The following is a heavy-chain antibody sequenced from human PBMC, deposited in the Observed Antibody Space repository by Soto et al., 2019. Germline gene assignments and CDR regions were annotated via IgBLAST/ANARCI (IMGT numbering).Heavy chain of an antibody. Sequence: VQLVESGGGLVQFGGSLRLSCAASGFTFSSYWMHWVRQVPGKGLVWVSRIKGDGTNTGYADSVKGRFTISRDNVKNTLYLQMNSLRDEDTAVYYCARGLSGYYGFDYWGQGTLVTVSS. CDR1: GFTFSSYW. J-gene: IGHJ4*02. CDR3: ARGLSGYYGFDY. D-gene: IGHD5-12*01. V-gene: IGHV3-74*01. CDR2: IKGDGTNT.